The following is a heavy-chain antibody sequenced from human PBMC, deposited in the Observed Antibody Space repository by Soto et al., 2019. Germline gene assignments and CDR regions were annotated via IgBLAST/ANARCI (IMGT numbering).Heavy chain of an antibody. J-gene: IGHJ1*01. V-gene: IGHV3-23*01. CDR1: GFTFSSYA. CDR3: AKTPSPSDYDFWSGYYFQH. Sequence: PGGSLRLSCAACGFTFSSYAMSWVRQAPGKGLEWVSAISGSGGSTYYADSVKGRFTISRDNSKNTLYLQMNSLRAEDTAVYYCAKTPSPSDYDFWSGYYFQHWGQGTLVTVSS. D-gene: IGHD3-3*01. CDR2: ISGSGGST.